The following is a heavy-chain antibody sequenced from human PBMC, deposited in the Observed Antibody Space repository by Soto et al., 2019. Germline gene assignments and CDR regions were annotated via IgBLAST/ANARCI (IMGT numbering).Heavy chain of an antibody. J-gene: IGHJ5*02. CDR1: GGTFSSYA. D-gene: IGHD3-9*01. CDR2: IIPIFGTA. Sequence: ASVKVSFKASGGTFSSYAISWVRQAPGQGLEWMGGIIPIFGTANYAQKFQGRVTITADESTSTAYMELSSLRSEDTAVYYCATGPTDKNWFDPWGQGTLVTVSS. CDR3: ATGPTDKNWFDP. V-gene: IGHV1-69*13.